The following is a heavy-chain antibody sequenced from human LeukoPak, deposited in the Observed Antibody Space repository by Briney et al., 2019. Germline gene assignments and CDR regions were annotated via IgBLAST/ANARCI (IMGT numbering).Heavy chain of an antibody. CDR2: IIDCGDLT. CDR3: AKDRRGGSYYAATLDI. D-gene: IGHD1-26*01. J-gene: IGHJ3*02. Sequence: GGSLRLSCSASGFTFSSYAMSWVRQAPGRGRVWVSGIIDCGDLTYYADSVKGQFSISRANSKNTLYVQMNRLRVEDTAVYFCAKDRRGGSYYAATLDIWGPGTMVTVSS. V-gene: IGHV3-23*01. CDR1: GFTFSSYA.